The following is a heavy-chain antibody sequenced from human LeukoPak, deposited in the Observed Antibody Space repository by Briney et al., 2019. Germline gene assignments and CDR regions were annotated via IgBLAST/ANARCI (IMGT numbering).Heavy chain of an antibody. CDR1: GGTFSSYA. Sequence: GASVKVSCKASGGTFSSYAISWVRQAPGQGLEWMGGIILIFGTANYAQKFQGRVTITADESTSTAYMELSSLRSEDTAVYYCAREAIFGVVTLPPRYWGQGTLVTVSS. D-gene: IGHD3-3*01. CDR3: AREAIFGVVTLPPRY. CDR2: IILIFGTA. J-gene: IGHJ4*02. V-gene: IGHV1-69*13.